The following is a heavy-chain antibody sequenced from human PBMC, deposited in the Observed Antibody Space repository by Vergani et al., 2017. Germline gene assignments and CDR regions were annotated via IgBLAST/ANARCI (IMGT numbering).Heavy chain of an antibody. CDR1: GFTFSSYG. J-gene: IGHJ6*03. Sequence: QVQLVESGGGVVQPGRSLRLSCAASGFTFSSYGMHWVRQAPGKGLEWVAVISYDGSNKYYADSVKGRFTISRDNSKNTLYLQMNSLRAEDTAVYYCAKGRFLEWLLTYYYYYYYMDVWGKGTTVTVSS. D-gene: IGHD3-3*01. CDR3: AKGRFLEWLLTYYYYYYYMDV. CDR2: ISYDGSNK. V-gene: IGHV3-30*18.